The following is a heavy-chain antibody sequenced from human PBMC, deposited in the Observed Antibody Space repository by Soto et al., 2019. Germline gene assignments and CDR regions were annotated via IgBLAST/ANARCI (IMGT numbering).Heavy chain of an antibody. J-gene: IGHJ6*02. CDR3: ARIETYNNGMDV. V-gene: IGHV1-2*02. CDR2: INPISGGT. CDR1: GYSFTDYY. D-gene: IGHD1-1*01. Sequence: QVQLVQSGAEVKKPGASVKVSCKASGYSFTDYYIHWVRQAPGQGLEWMGWINPISGGTNYAEKFQGRVTMTRDTSSSTASMEVSWLRFDDTAVYFCARIETYNNGMDVWGQGTTVTVSS.